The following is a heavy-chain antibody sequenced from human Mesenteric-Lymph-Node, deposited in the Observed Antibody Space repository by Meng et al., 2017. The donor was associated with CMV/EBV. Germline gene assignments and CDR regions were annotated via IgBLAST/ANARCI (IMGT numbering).Heavy chain of an antibody. J-gene: IGHJ5*02. D-gene: IGHD1-26*01. V-gene: IGHV3-53*01. CDR1: GFSVSNNH. CDR3: HGFGGYSS. Sequence: GGSLRLSCAVSGFSVSNNHVAWVRQAPGKGLEWVSLFYGDGYTTYADSVKGRFAISRDNSRNTVSLQMNNLRADDTAMYYCHGFGGYSSWGQGTLVTVSS. CDR2: FYGDGYT.